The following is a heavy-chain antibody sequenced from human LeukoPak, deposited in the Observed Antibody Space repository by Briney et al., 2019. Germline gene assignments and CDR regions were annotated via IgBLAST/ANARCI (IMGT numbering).Heavy chain of an antibody. D-gene: IGHD3-9*01. J-gene: IGHJ4*02. V-gene: IGHV4-31*03. CDR2: IYYSGST. CDR3: ARSPQLFDRLLVGDSQYYFDL. Sequence: SETLSLTCTVSGGSISSGGYYWSWIRQHPGKGLEWIGYIYYSGSTYYNPSLKSRVTISVDTSKNQFSLTLTSVTTADTAFYYCARSPQLFDRLLVGDSQYYFDLWGQGTLVTVSS. CDR1: GGSISSGGYY.